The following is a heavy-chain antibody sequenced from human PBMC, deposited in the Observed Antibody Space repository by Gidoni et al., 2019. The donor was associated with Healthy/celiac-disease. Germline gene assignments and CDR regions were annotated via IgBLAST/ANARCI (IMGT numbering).Heavy chain of an antibody. CDR2: IKSKTEGGTT. Sequence: EVQLVESGGGLVKPGGSLRLSCAATGFTFNNAWMGWVRQASGKGLGWVGRIKSKTEGGTTDYAAPVKGRFTISRDDSKNTLYLQMNSLKAEDTAVYYCTTENYWGQGTLVTVSP. J-gene: IGHJ4*02. V-gene: IGHV3-15*01. CDR1: GFTFNNAW. CDR3: TTENY.